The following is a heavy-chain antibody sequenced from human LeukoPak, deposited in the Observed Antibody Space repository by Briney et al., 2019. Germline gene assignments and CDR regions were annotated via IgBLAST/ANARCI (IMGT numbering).Heavy chain of an antibody. D-gene: IGHD3-3*01. Sequence: SETLSLTCTVSGGSTSTYYWSWIRQPPGKGLEWIGYIYYSGSTNYNPSLKSRVTISVDTSKNQFSLKLNSVTAADTAVYYCARVSYDFWSGYYYAFDIWGQGTMVTVSS. V-gene: IGHV4-59*01. CDR3: ARVSYDFWSGYYYAFDI. CDR1: GGSTSTYY. CDR2: IYYSGST. J-gene: IGHJ3*02.